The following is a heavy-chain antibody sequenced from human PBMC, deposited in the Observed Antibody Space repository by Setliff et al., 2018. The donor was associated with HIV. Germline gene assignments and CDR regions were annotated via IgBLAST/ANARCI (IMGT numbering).Heavy chain of an antibody. D-gene: IGHD3-10*01. V-gene: IGHV4-59*08. CDR3: ARSGGNWYFNL. Sequence: NPSETLSLTCTVSGGSISNYYWSWILQPPGKGLEWIAYIYSSGSLNYNPSLKSRVTISVDTSKNQFSLELSSVTAADTAVFYCARSGGNWYFNLWGRGTLVTVSS. J-gene: IGHJ2*01. CDR1: GGSISNYY. CDR2: IYSSGSL.